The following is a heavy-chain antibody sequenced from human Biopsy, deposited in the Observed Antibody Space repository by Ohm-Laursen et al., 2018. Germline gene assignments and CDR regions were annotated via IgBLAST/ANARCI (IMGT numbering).Heavy chain of an antibody. CDR1: GGTFINYA. V-gene: IGHV1-69*13. CDR3: ARGPHSGSHSCFDY. J-gene: IGHJ4*02. CDR2: IIPMFGTA. D-gene: IGHD1-26*01. Sequence: SVKVSCKVSGGTFINYAISWVRQAPGQGLEWMGGIIPMFGTANYAQMFQGRVTISADESTSTSYTELSSLTTEDTAIYYCARGPHSGSHSCFDYWGRGTLVTVSS.